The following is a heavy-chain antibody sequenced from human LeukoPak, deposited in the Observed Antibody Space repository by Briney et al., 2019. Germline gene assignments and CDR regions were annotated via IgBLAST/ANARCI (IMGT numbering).Heavy chain of an antibody. J-gene: IGHJ3*02. V-gene: IGHV3-30-3*01. CDR2: ISYDGTNK. D-gene: IGHD2-15*01. Sequence: HPGGSLRLSCAASGFTFSNYAMHWVRQAPGKGLEWVAVISYDGTNKYYVDSVKGRFTISRDNSKNTMYLQMNSLRAEDTVMYYCARAPMSYCSSGFGGAFDIWGQGTMVTVSS. CDR1: GFTFSNYA. CDR3: ARAPMSYCSSGFGGAFDI.